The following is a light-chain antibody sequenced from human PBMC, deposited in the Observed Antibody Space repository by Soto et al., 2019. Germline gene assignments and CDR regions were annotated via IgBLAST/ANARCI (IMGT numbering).Light chain of an antibody. Sequence: QSVLTQPRSVSGSTGQSVTISCTGTSSDVGGYNYVSWYQQHPGKAPKLMIYDVSKRPSGVPDRFSGSKSGNTASLTISGLQAEDEADYYCCSYAGSYTYVFGTGTKVTAL. CDR1: SSDVGGYNY. CDR2: DVS. J-gene: IGLJ1*01. V-gene: IGLV2-11*01. CDR3: CSYAGSYTYV.